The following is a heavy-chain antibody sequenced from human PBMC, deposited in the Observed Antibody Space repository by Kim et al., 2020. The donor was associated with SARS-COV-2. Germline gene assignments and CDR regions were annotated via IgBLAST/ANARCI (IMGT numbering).Heavy chain of an antibody. CDR3: AKDEGDMIVVVITSYYYYGMDV. J-gene: IGHJ6*02. V-gene: IGHV3-23*01. D-gene: IGHD3-22*01. Sequence: GGSLRLSCAASGFTFSSYAMSWVRQAPGKGLEWVSAISGSGGSTYYADSVKGRFTISRDNSKNTLYLQMNSLRAEDTAVYYCAKDEGDMIVVVITSYYYYGMDVWGQGTTVTVSS. CDR1: GFTFSSYA. CDR2: ISGSGGST.